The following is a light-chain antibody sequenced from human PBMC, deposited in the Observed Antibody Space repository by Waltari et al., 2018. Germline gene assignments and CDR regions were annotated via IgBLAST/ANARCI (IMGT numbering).Light chain of an antibody. J-gene: IGKJ2*01. CDR2: DAS. CDR1: QHIGTY. CDR3: QHRSARPMYT. V-gene: IGKV3-11*01. Sequence: EIVLTQSPATLSLSPGDRATLSCSASQHIGTYLAWYQQKPGQAPRLLMYDASHRASGTPVRISGSASGTDFTLAISSLEPEDFAVYYCQHRSARPMYTFGQGTKLEIK.